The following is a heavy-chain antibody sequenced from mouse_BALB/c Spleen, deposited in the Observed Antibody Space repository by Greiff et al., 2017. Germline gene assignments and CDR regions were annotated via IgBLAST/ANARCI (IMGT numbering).Heavy chain of an antibody. J-gene: IGHJ3*01. CDR3: ARSGLGWFAY. CDR1: GYSITSDYA. CDR2: ISYSGST. Sequence: DVKLVESGPGLVKPSQSLSLTCTVTGYSITSDYAWNWIRQFPGNKLEWMGYISYSGSTSYNPSLKSRISITRDTSKNQFFLQLNSVTTEDTATYYCARSGLGWFAYWGQGTLVTVSA. V-gene: IGHV3-2*02. D-gene: IGHD3-3*01.